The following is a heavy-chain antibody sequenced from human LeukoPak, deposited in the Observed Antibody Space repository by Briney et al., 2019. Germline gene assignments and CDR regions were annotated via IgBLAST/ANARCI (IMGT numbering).Heavy chain of an antibody. J-gene: IGHJ4*02. V-gene: IGHV4-34*01. CDR2: INHSGST. CDR1: GGSFSGYY. D-gene: IGHD2-2*01. Sequence: PSETLSLTCAVYGGSFSGYYWSWIRQPPGKGLEWIGEINHSGSTNYNPSLKSRVTISVDTSKNQFSLKLSSVTAADTAVYYCAREYCSSTSCLIDYWGQGTLVTVSS. CDR3: AREYCSSTSCLIDY.